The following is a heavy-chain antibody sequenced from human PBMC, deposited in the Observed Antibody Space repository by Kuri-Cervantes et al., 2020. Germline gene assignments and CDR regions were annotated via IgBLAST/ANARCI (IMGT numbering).Heavy chain of an antibody. Sequence: ASVKVSCKASGYTFTSYGISWVRQAPGQGLEWRGWNNPNTGGTKYAQRFQGRVTMTREKSINTAYMELSRLRTDDTAVHYCARGPIWFGEDGMDVWGQGTTVTVSS. D-gene: IGHD3-10*01. CDR3: ARGPIWFGEDGMDV. J-gene: IGHJ6*02. CDR2: NNPNTGGT. CDR1: GYTFTSYG. V-gene: IGHV1-2*02.